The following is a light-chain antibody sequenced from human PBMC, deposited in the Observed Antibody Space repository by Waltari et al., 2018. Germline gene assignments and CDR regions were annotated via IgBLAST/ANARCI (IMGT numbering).Light chain of an antibody. J-gene: IGLJ2*01. CDR3: QPWDSSTVL. V-gene: IGLV3-1*01. CDR2: QDN. Sequence: SYELTQPPSVSVSPGQTASITCPGDKLGDKYACWYQQKPGQSPVPGIYQDNKRPSGIPGRVAGSNAWNTSTRTIGGSQPMDEADYYCQPWDSSTVLFGGGTELTVL. CDR1: KLGDKY.